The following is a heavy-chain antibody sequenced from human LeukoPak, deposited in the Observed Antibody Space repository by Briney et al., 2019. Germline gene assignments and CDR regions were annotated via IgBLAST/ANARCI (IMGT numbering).Heavy chain of an antibody. CDR1: GYTSTGYY. D-gene: IGHD2-15*01. CDR2: INPNSGGT. Sequence: ASVKVSCKASGYTSTGYYMHWVRQAPGQGLEWMGRINPNSGGTNYAQKFQGRVTMTRDTSISTAYMELSRLRSDDTAVYYCARGYCSGGSCYSGLFDYWGQGTLVTVSS. J-gene: IGHJ4*02. CDR3: ARGYCSGGSCYSGLFDY. V-gene: IGHV1-2*06.